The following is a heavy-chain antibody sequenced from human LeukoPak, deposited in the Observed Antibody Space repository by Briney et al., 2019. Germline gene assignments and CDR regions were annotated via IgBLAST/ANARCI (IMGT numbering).Heavy chain of an antibody. Sequence: GGSLRLSCAASGFTFSDYYMSWIRQAPGKGLEWVSYISSSGSTIYYADSVKGRFTISRDNAKNSLYPQMNSLRAEDTAVYYCARDFVGVSIAADYWGQGTLVTVSS. D-gene: IGHD6-6*01. CDR3: ARDFVGVSIAADY. CDR2: ISSSGSTI. J-gene: IGHJ4*02. V-gene: IGHV3-11*01. CDR1: GFTFSDYY.